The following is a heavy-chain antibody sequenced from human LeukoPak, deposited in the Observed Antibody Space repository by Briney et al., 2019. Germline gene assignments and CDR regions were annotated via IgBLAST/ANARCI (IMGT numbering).Heavy chain of an antibody. CDR2: ISSSGSTI. J-gene: IGHJ4*02. CDR1: GDSINSGSYY. Sequence: LSLTCTVSGDSINSGSYYWGWIRQAPGKGLEWVSYISSSGSTIYYADSVKGRFTISRDNAKNSLYLQMNSLRAKDTAVYYCARDDSSGYYLSAPDYWGQGTLVTVSS. V-gene: IGHV3-11*01. D-gene: IGHD3-22*01. CDR3: ARDDSSGYYLSAPDY.